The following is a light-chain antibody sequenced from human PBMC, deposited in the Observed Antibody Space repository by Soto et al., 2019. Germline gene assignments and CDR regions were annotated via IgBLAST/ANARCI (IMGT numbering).Light chain of an antibody. CDR2: GAS. V-gene: IGKV3-20*01. CDR3: HQYGSSLMYP. CDR1: QSVSSSY. J-gene: IGKJ2*01. Sequence: EIVLTQSPGTLSLSPGERATLSCRASQSVSSSYLAWYQQKPGQAPRLLIYGASSRATGIPDRFSGSGSGTDFTLTISRLEPEDFAVYYCHQYGSSLMYPFGQGTKLEIK.